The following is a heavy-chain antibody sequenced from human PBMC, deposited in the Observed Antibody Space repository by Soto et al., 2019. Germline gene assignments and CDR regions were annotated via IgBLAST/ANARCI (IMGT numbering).Heavy chain of an antibody. V-gene: IGHV1-58*02. Sequence: QMQLVQSGPEVKKPGTSVKVSCKASGFTFPSSAMQWVRQARGQRLEWIGWIVVGSGNTNYAQKFQERVTITRDITTSTAYMELSSLRSEDTAVYYCAAGSRVYYGMDVWGQGTTVTVSS. D-gene: IGHD6-13*01. J-gene: IGHJ6*02. CDR1: GFTFPSSA. CDR2: IVVGSGNT. CDR3: AAGSRVYYGMDV.